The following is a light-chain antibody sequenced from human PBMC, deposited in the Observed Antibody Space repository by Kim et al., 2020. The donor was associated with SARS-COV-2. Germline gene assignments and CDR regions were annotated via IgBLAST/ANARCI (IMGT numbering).Light chain of an antibody. V-gene: IGKV1-27*01. J-gene: IGKJ4*01. Sequence: DIHMTQSPSSLSASVGDRVTVTCRASQAISNYLAWYQQKPGKVPKLLIYAASTLQSGVPSRFSGKASGTDFTLTISSLQPEDVAVYYCQKYSYAPLTFGGGTKVDIK. CDR3: QKYSYAPLT. CDR2: AAS. CDR1: QAISNY.